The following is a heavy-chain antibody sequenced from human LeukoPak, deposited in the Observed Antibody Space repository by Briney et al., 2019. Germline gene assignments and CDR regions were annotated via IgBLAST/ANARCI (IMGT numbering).Heavy chain of an antibody. J-gene: IGHJ4*02. CDR1: GFTFSGYW. CDR3: ARGYGSPDF. D-gene: IGHD2-15*01. V-gene: IGHV3-7*05. Sequence: SGGSLRLSCAASGFTFSGYWMSWVRQAPGKGLEWVASIKQDGSDKYYVDSVKGRFTISRDNAKKTLFLRMNTLRAEDTAVYYCARGYGSPDFWGQGTLVTVSS. CDR2: IKQDGSDK.